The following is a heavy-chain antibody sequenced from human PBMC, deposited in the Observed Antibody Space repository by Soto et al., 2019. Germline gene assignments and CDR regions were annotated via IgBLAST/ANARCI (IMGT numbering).Heavy chain of an antibody. CDR1: GFTFSSYA. CDR2: VSIGGST. Sequence: GGSLRLSCAASGFTFSSYAMGWVRRGPGKGLEWVAVVSIGGSTHYADSVRGRFTISRDNSKNTLSLQMNSLTAEDTAVYFCAKRRGAGGHFDYWGHGDLVTGSS. V-gene: IGHV3-23*01. D-gene: IGHD2-15*01. CDR3: AKRRGAGGHFDY. J-gene: IGHJ4*01.